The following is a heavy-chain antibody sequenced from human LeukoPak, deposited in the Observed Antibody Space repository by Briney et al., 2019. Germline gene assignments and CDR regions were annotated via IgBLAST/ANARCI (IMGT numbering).Heavy chain of an antibody. D-gene: IGHD2-2*01. CDR3: ARGPNCSSTSCYDPHFDY. Sequence: GGSLRLSCAASGFTFSSYSMNWVRQAPGKGLEWVSSISSSSSYIYYADSVKGRFTISRDNAKNSLYLQMNSLRAEDTAVYYCARGPNCSSTSCYDPHFDYWGQGTLVTVSS. CDR1: GFTFSSYS. V-gene: IGHV3-21*01. CDR2: ISSSSSYI. J-gene: IGHJ4*02.